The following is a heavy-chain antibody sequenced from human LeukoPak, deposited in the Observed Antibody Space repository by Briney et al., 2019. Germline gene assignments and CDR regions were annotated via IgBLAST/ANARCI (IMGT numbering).Heavy chain of an antibody. Sequence: GASVKVSCKAPGYTFTGYYMHWVRQAPGQGLEWMGWINPNSGGTNYAQKFQGRVTMTRDTSISTAYMELSRLRSDDTAVYYCARDFRAAMVSDWFDPWGQGTLVTVSS. CDR2: INPNSGGT. CDR3: ARDFRAAMVSDWFDP. CDR1: GYTFTGYY. V-gene: IGHV1-2*02. D-gene: IGHD5-18*01. J-gene: IGHJ5*02.